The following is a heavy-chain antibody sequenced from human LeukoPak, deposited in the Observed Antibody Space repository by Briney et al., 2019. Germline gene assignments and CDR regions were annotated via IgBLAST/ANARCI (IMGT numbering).Heavy chain of an antibody. CDR3: ARHSPVPTVVTPGLLGY. CDR2: IYYSGST. CDR1: GGSISSSNYY. J-gene: IGHJ4*02. D-gene: IGHD4-23*01. V-gene: IGHV4-39*01. Sequence: SETLSLTCTVSGGSISSSNYYWGWIRQPPGKGLEWIGSIYYSGSTYYNPSLKSRLTISVDRSRTQFSLNLGSVTAADTAVYYCARHSPVPTVVTPGLLGYWGQGTLVTVSS.